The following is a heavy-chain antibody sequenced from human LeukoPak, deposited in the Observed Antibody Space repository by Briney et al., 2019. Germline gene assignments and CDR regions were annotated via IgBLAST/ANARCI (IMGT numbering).Heavy chain of an antibody. D-gene: IGHD3-3*01. J-gene: IGHJ6*02. CDR1: GFTFKDYY. CDR2: FSGGSTYT. V-gene: IGHV3-11*06. CDR3: ARSLISAVIRMDA. Sequence: GSLRLSCAGSGFTFKDYYLNWIRQAPGKGLEWVSYFSGGSTYTNYANFVKGRFTISRGNARKSLFLQMNRLTAEDTAIYYCARSLISAVIRMDAWGQGAAVTVS.